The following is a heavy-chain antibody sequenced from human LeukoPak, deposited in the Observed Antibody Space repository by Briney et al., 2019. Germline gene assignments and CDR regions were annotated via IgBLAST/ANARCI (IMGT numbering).Heavy chain of an antibody. D-gene: IGHD3-9*01. V-gene: IGHV4-59*01. J-gene: IGHJ6*03. CDR3: ARSFFEDYYYYYYMDV. CDR1: GGSISSYY. CDR2: IYYSGST. Sequence: SETLSLTCTVSGGSISSYYWSWIRQPPGKGLEWIGYIYYSGSTNYNPSLKSRVTISVDTSKNQFSLKLSSVTAADTAVYYCARSFFEDYYYYYYMDVWGKGTTVTVSS.